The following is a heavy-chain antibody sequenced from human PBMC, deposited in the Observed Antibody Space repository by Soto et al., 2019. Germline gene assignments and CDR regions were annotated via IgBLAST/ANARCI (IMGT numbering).Heavy chain of an antibody. Sequence: SGPTLVNPTPTLTLTCTFSGFSLSTSGVGVGWIRQPPGKALEWLALIYWDDDKRYSPSLKSRLTITKDTSKNQVVLTMTNMDPVDTATYYCALGDCSSTSCYRPNWFDPWGQGTLVTVSS. V-gene: IGHV2-5*02. CDR1: GFSLSTSGVG. D-gene: IGHD2-2*02. J-gene: IGHJ5*02. CDR2: IYWDDDK. CDR3: ALGDCSSTSCYRPNWFDP.